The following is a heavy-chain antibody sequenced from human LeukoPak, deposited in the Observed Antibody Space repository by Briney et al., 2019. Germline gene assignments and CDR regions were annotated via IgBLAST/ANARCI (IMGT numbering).Heavy chain of an antibody. CDR1: GGSISSYY. Sequence: PSETLSLTCTVSGGSISSYYWSWIRQPPGKGLEWIGYIYYSGSTNYNPSLKSRVTISVDTSKNQFSLKLSSVTAADTAVYYRARQGQLGYCSSTSCYTGSSGAKYYFDYWGQGTLVTVSS. CDR3: ARQGQLGYCSSTSCYTGSSGAKYYFDY. D-gene: IGHD2-2*02. J-gene: IGHJ4*02. CDR2: IYYSGST. V-gene: IGHV4-59*01.